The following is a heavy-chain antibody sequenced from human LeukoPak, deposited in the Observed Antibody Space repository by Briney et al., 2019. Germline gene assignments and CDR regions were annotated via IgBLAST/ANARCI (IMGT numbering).Heavy chain of an antibody. CDR3: AKNTTGGYSDS. V-gene: IGHV1-18*01. CDR1: GYTFTSSG. J-gene: IGHJ4*02. Sequence: ASVKVSCKTSGYTFTSSGITWVRQAPGQGLEWMGWISTHNGYSKYAQRLQGRVTMTADTSTSTAYMELSSLTSDDTAVYFCAKNTTGGYSDSWGQGTLVTVSS. D-gene: IGHD2-15*01. CDR2: ISTHNGYS.